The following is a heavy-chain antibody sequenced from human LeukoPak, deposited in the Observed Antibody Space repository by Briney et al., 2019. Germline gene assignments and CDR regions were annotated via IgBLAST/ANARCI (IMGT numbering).Heavy chain of an antibody. J-gene: IGHJ4*02. CDR3: ASGSGSGSYYWSY. V-gene: IGHV1-69*04. D-gene: IGHD3-10*01. Sequence: SVEVSCKASGGTFSSYAISWVRQAPGQGLEWMGRIIPILGIANYAQKFQGRVTITADKSTSTAYMELSSLRSEDTAVYYCASGSGSGSYYWSYWGQGTLVTVSS. CDR2: IIPILGIA. CDR1: GGTFSSYA.